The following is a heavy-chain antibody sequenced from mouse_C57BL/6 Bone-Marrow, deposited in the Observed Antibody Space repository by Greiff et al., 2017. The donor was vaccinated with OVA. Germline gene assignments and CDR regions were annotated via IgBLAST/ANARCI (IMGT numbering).Heavy chain of an antibody. CDR2: IYPGSGNT. CDR1: GYSFTSYY. D-gene: IGHD1-1*01. CDR3: ARLRDYGSSYVLYWYFDV. V-gene: IGHV1-66*01. Sequence: QVQLQQSGPELVKPGASVKISCKASGYSFTSYYIHWVKQRPGQGLEWIGWIYPGSGNTKYNEKFKGKATLTADTSSSTAYMQLSSLTSEDSAVYYCARLRDYGSSYVLYWYFDVWGTGTTVTVSS. J-gene: IGHJ1*03.